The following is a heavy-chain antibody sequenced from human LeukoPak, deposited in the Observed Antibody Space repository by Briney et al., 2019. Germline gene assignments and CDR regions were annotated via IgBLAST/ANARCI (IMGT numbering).Heavy chain of an antibody. V-gene: IGHV4-59*01. J-gene: IGHJ4*02. CDR2: IYYSGST. Sequence: WETLSLTCTVSGGSISSYYWSWIRQPPGKGLEWIGYIYYSGSTNYNPSLKSRVTISVDTSKNQFSLKLSSVTAADTAVYYCARAQLTYYYGSGILDYWGQGTLVTVSS. CDR3: ARAQLTYYYGSGILDY. D-gene: IGHD3-10*01. CDR1: GGSISSYY.